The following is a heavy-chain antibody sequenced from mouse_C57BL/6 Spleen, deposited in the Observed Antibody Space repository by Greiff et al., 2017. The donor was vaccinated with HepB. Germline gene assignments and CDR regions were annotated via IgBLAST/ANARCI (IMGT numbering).Heavy chain of an antibody. V-gene: IGHV5-4*03. CDR2: ISYGGSYT. J-gene: IGHJ2*01. Sequence: VKLVQSGGGLVKPGASLKLSCAASGFTFSSYAMSWVRQTPEKRLEWVATISYGGSYTYYPDNVKGRFTISRDNSKNNLYLQMSHLNSEYTAMYYCARGGFDFGCWGDGATVSVST. CDR1: GFTFSSYA. CDR3: ARGGFDFGC.